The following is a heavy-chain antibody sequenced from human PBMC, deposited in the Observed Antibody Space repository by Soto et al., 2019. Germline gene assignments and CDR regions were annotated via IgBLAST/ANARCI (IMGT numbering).Heavy chain of an antibody. V-gene: IGHV4-4*02. CDR1: GGSISSSNW. J-gene: IGHJ4*02. CDR3: AREELAAAGLFDY. CDR2: IYHSGST. D-gene: IGHD6-13*01. Sequence: SETLSLTCAVSGGSISSSNWWSWVRQPPGKGLEWIGEIYHSGSTNYNPSLKSRVTISVDKSKNQFSLKLSSVTAADTAVYYCAREELAAAGLFDYWGQGTLVTVSS.